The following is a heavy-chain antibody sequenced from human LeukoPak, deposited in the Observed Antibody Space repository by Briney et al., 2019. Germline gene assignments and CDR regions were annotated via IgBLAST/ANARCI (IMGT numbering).Heavy chain of an antibody. D-gene: IGHD5-12*01. CDR1: GYTFSGFY. CDR3: AKDRYGDYEAPFHYYMDA. J-gene: IGHJ6*03. V-gene: IGHV1-2*02. CDR2: INPNSGVT. Sequence: ASVKVSCKASGYTFSGFYIHWVRQVPGQGLERMGWINPNSGVTNYAQKLQGRVTITRDTSIDTAYMQLSRLRSDDTAVYYCAKDRYGDYEAPFHYYMDAWGRGTTVTVSS.